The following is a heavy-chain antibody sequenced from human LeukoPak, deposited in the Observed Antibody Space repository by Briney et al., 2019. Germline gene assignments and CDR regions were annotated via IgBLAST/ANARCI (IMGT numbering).Heavy chain of an antibody. Sequence: PSETLSLTCTVSGGSISSYYWSWIRQPAGKGLEWIGRIYTSGSTNYNPSLKSRVTMSVDTSKNRFSLKLSSVTAADTAVYYCARDRYYDSSGYYYYYYYYMDVWGKGTTVTVSS. J-gene: IGHJ6*03. CDR3: ARDRYYDSSGYYYYYYYYMDV. CDR1: GGSISSYY. CDR2: IYTSGST. V-gene: IGHV4-4*07. D-gene: IGHD3-22*01.